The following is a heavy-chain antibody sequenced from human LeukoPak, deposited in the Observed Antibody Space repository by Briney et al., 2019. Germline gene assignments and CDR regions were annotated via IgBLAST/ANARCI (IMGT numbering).Heavy chain of an antibody. D-gene: IGHD5-18*01. CDR3: ARSDTAMVKVFDY. V-gene: IGHV1-2*06. CDR2: INPNSGGT. Sequence: ASVKVSCKASGYTFTGYYMHWVRQAPGQGLEWMGRINPNSGGTNYAQKFQGRVTMTRDTSISTAYMGLSRLRSDDTAVYYCARSDTAMVKVFDYWGQGTLVTVSS. J-gene: IGHJ4*02. CDR1: GYTFTGYY.